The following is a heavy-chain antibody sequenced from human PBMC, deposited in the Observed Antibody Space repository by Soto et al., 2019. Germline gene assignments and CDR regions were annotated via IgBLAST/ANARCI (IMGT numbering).Heavy chain of an antibody. CDR1: GGSISSGGYY. J-gene: IGHJ6*04. V-gene: IGHV4-31*03. CDR2: IYYSGST. CDR3: AKAAAGSMDV. Sequence: PSETLSLTCTVSGGSISSGGYYWSWIRQRPGKGLEWIGYIYYSGSTYYNPSLKSRVTISVDTSKNQFSLKLSSVTAADTAVYYCAKAAAGSMDVWGKGTTVTVSS. D-gene: IGHD6-13*01.